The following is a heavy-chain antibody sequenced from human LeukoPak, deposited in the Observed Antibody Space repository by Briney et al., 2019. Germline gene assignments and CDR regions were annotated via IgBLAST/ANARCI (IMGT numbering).Heavy chain of an antibody. CDR1: GFTFSSYW. CDR2: INSDGSST. V-gene: IGHV3-74*01. D-gene: IGHD3-22*01. Sequence: GGSLRLSCAASGFTFSSYWMHWVRQAPGKGLVWVSRINSDGSSTSYADSVKGRFTISRDNAKNSLYLQMNSLRVEDTAVYYCVRVDTSGYYYELSFDYWGQGTLVTVSS. CDR3: VRVDTSGYYYELSFDY. J-gene: IGHJ4*02.